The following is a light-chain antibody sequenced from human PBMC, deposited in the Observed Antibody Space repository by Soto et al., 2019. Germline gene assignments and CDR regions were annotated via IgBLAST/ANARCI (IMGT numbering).Light chain of an antibody. V-gene: IGKV1-5*01. CDR2: DAS. CDR3: QQLNSFPIT. CDR1: QRISTW. J-gene: IGKJ5*01. Sequence: DIQMTQSPSTLSASFGDGVTITCRASQRISTWLAWYQQKPGKAPKLLISDASSLETGVPSRFSGSGSGTEFTLTITSLQPEDFATYYCQQLNSFPITFGQGTRLEIK.